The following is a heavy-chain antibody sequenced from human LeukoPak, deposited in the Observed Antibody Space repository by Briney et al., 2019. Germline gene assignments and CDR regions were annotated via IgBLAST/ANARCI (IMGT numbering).Heavy chain of an antibody. D-gene: IGHD2-2*01. CDR2: ISGSGGST. V-gene: IGHV3-23*01. CDR3: AKYLPNQLLKD. CDR1: GFIFSSYW. J-gene: IGHJ4*02. Sequence: GGSLRLPCAASGFIFSSYWMSWVRQAPGKGLEWVSVISGSGGSTYYADSVKGRFTISRDNSKNTLYLQMNSLRAEDTAVYYCAKYLPNQLLKDWGQGTLVTVSS.